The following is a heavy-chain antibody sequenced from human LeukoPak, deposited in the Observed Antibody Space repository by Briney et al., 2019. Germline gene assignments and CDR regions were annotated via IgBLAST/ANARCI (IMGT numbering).Heavy chain of an antibody. J-gene: IGHJ3*02. CDR2: INHSEST. Sequence: SETLSLTCAVYGGSFSGYYWSWIRQPPGKGLEWIGEINHSESTNYNPSLKSRVTISVDTSKNQFSLKLSSVTAADTAVYYCARGGYYDSSGYLDAFDIWGQGTMVTVSS. V-gene: IGHV4-34*01. D-gene: IGHD3-22*01. CDR1: GGSFSGYY. CDR3: ARGGYYDSSGYLDAFDI.